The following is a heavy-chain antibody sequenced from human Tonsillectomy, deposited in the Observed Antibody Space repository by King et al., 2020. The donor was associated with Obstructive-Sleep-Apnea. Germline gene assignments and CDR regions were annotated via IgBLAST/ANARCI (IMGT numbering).Heavy chain of an antibody. CDR3: ARGSGAAAVNWFDP. J-gene: IGHJ5*02. D-gene: IGHD6-13*01. CDR2: INHSGST. V-gene: IGHV4-34*01. Sequence: HVQLQQWGAGLLKPSETLSLTCAVFGGSFSDYYWSWIRQPPGKGLEWIGAINHSGSTNYNPSLKSRVTISVDTSKNQFSLKLTSVTAADTAMYYCARGSGAAAVNWFDPWGQGTLVTVSS. CDR1: GGSFSDYY.